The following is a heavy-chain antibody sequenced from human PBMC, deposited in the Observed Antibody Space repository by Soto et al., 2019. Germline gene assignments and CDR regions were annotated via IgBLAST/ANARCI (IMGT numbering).Heavy chain of an antibody. V-gene: IGHV3-30*18. Sequence: GGSLRLSCAASGFTFSSYGMHWVRQAPGKGLEWVAVISYDGSNKYYADSVKGRFTISRDNSKNTLYLQMNSLRAEDTAVYYCAKADSSSFRAQVRPYYYMDVWGKGTTVTVSS. CDR1: GFTFSSYG. J-gene: IGHJ6*03. CDR2: ISYDGSNK. D-gene: IGHD6-6*01. CDR3: AKADSSSFRAQVRPYYYMDV.